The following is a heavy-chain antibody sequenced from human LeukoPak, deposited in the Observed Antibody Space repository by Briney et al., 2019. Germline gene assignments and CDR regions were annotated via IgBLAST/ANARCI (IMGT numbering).Heavy chain of an antibody. J-gene: IGHJ4*01. Sequence: GGSLRLSCAASGFILSIYAMSWVRQAPGKGLEWVSAISGEGGSTYYADSVKGGFTISRDNSKNTLYLQMHSLIDEDTAVYYCAKDVLGSDYGLDYWGQGTLVTVSS. CDR1: GFILSIYA. CDR2: ISGEGGST. D-gene: IGHD1-26*01. CDR3: AKDVLGSDYGLDY. V-gene: IGHV3-23*01.